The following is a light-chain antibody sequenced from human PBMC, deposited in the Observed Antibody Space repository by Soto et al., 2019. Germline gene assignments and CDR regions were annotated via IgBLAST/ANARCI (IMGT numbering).Light chain of an antibody. CDR2: WAS. J-gene: IGKJ1*01. Sequence: DIVMTQSPDSLAVSLGERATINCKSSQNVLYSSNNKNYLAWYQQRPGQPPKLLIYWASTRESGVPDRFSGSGSETDFTLTISSLQAEDVAVYYCQQYYTTHRTFGQGTKVEIK. CDR3: QQYYTTHRT. CDR1: QNVLYSSNNKNY. V-gene: IGKV4-1*01.